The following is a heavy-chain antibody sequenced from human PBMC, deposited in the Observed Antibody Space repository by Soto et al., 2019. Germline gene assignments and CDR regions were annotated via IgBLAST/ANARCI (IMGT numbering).Heavy chain of an antibody. CDR2: INWSGEPT. D-gene: IGHD1-26*01. V-gene: IGHV3-20*04. Sequence: EVQLVESGGGVGRPGGSLRLSCTASGFIFDDYGINWVRQTPGKGLEWVSCINWSGEPTSYGDSMKGRFTASRDNSRNSLYVQIDSLRGEDTAFYYCARNRRGGAYYFDYWGQGALVTVSS. CDR1: GFIFDDYG. J-gene: IGHJ4*02. CDR3: ARNRRGGAYYFDY.